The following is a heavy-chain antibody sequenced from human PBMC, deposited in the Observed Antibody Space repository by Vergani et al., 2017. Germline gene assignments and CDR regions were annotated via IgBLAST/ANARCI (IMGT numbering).Heavy chain of an antibody. CDR1: GGTFSSYA. Sequence: QVQLVQSGAEVKKPGSSVKVSCKASGGTFSSYAISWVRQAPGQGLEWMGGIIPIFGTANYAQKFQGRVTITADESTSTAYMELSSLRSEDTAVYYCARDWSVPADFWGGHNWFDPWGQGTLVTVSS. J-gene: IGHJ5*02. CDR2: IIPIFGTA. D-gene: IGHD3-3*01. V-gene: IGHV1-69*01. CDR3: ARDWSVPADFWGGHNWFDP.